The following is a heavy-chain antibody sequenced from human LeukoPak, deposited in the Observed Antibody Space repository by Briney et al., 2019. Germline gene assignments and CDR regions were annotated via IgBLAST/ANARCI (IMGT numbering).Heavy chain of an antibody. CDR2: IRYDGSNK. CDR1: GFTFSSYG. V-gene: IGHV3-30*02. CDR3: AKDMMGEDIEVVPAASGDAFDI. J-gene: IGHJ3*02. D-gene: IGHD2-2*01. Sequence: GGSLRLSCAASGFTFSSYGMHWVRQAPGKGLEWVAFIRYDGSNKYYADSVKGRFTISRDNSKNTLYLQMNSLRAEDTAVYYCAKDMMGEDIEVVPAASGDAFDIWGQGTMVTVSS.